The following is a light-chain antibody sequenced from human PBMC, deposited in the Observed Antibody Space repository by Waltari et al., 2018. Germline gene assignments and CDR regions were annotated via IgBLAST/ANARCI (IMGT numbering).Light chain of an antibody. CDR2: YNSDSDK. CDR3: MTWHSSAWV. CDR1: RGIDVSTYR. J-gene: IGLJ3*02. Sequence: TVLTQPSSLSASPGASASLTCTLRRGIDVSTYRIYWYQQKPGSSPQYLLKYNSDSDKPQGSGVPSRCCGSKDSSANAGIFLISGLQSEDEADYYCMTWHSSAWVFGGGTRLTVL. V-gene: IGLV5-45*03.